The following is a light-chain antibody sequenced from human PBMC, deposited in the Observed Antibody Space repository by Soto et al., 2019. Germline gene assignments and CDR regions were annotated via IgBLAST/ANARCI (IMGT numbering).Light chain of an antibody. V-gene: IGKV3-20*01. CDR3: QHQGT. Sequence: VVLTQSPGTLSLSPGERATLSCRASQSLGRRYLAWYQQKPGQAPRLLIYDTSDRASDIPDRCSGSGSGTDFSLTISRLVPEDSAVYYCQHQGTFGGGTKVEIK. CDR1: QSLGRRY. CDR2: DTS. J-gene: IGKJ4*01.